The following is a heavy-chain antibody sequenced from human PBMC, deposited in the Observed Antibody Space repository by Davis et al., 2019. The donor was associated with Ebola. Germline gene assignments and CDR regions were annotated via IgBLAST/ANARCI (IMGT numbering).Heavy chain of an antibody. CDR3: AKLLDYYDSSGYLDY. Sequence: PGGSLRLSCAASGFTFSSYAMSWVRQAPGKGLEWVSAISGSGGSTYYADSVKGRFTISRDNSKNTLYLQMNSLRAEDTAVYYCAKLLDYYDSSGYLDYWGQGTLVTVSS. CDR1: GFTFSSYA. D-gene: IGHD3-22*01. J-gene: IGHJ4*02. V-gene: IGHV3-23*01. CDR2: ISGSGGST.